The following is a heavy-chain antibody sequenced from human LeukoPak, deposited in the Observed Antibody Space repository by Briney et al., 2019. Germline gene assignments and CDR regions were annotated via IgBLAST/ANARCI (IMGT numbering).Heavy chain of an antibody. CDR3: ARGPLGEVDNSWYVPLDFDY. CDR1: GFTFSSYG. D-gene: IGHD6-13*01. CDR2: IGDSGVRT. J-gene: IGHJ4*02. Sequence: PGRSLRLSCAASGFTFSSYGMHWVRQAPGKGLEWVSGIGDSGVRTYYADSVRGRFTISRENSKNSLYLQMNSLRAEDTAVYYCARGPLGEVDNSWYVPLDFDYWGQGTLVTVSS. V-gene: IGHV3-23*01.